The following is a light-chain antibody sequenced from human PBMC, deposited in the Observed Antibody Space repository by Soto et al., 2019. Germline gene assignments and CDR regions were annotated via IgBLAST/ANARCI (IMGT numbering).Light chain of an antibody. V-gene: IGKV3-15*01. J-gene: IGKJ1*01. CDR2: AAS. Sequence: EIVMTQSPGTLSVSPWERATLACRASQSVSSNLAWYQQKPGQAPRLLIYAASTRATGLPARFSGSGSGTEFTLTISSLQSEDFAVYTCQQYNNWPLTFGQGTKVDI. CDR3: QQYNNWPLT. CDR1: QSVSSN.